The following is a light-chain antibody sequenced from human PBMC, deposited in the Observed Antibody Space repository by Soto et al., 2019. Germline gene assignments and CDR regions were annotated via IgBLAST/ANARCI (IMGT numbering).Light chain of an antibody. CDR1: QSISRY. J-gene: IGKJ2*01. CDR3: QQSYSNPPT. Sequence: DIQMTQSPSSLSASVGDRVTITCRASQSISRYLNWCQQKPGKAPKVLIYAASSLQSGVPSRFSGSGSGTDFTLTISSLQPEDFATYYCQQSYSNPPTFGQGTKLEIK. V-gene: IGKV1-39*01. CDR2: AAS.